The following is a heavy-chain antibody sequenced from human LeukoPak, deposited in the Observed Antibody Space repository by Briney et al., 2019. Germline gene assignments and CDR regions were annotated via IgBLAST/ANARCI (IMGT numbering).Heavy chain of an antibody. CDR3: ARDMALDGGSSGLRPDY. J-gene: IGHJ4*02. D-gene: IGHD3-22*01. Sequence: GASVKVSCKASGGTFSSYAISWVRQAPGQGLEWMGIINPSGGSTSYAQKFQGRVTMTRDTSTSTVYMELSSLRSEDTAVYYCARDMALDGGSSGLRPDYWGQGTLVTVSS. CDR1: GGTFSSYA. V-gene: IGHV1-46*01. CDR2: INPSGGST.